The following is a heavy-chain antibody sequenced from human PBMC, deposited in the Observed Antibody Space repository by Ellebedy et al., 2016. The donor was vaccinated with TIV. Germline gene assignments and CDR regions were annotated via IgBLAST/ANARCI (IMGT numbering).Heavy chain of an antibody. CDR3: ARDPDTVTKIDY. Sequence: GESLKISXVASGFTFNNYYLHWVRQAPGKGLEWISCVSPSSTVIYYADSVKGRFTISRDNAKNSLYLQMNSLRAEDTAVYYCARDPDTVTKIDYWGQGTLVTVSS. CDR1: GFTFNNYY. V-gene: IGHV3-48*04. D-gene: IGHD1-14*01. CDR2: VSPSSTVI. J-gene: IGHJ4*02.